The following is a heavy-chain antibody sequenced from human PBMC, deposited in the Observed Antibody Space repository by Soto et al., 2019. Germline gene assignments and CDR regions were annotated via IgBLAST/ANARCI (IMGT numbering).Heavy chain of an antibody. Sequence: QVQLVQSGAEMKKPGSSVKVSCQSSGGTFNTYAMNWVRQAPGQGPEWMGDISPMFGAANYEPKFQGRATITADESTGASYMQLSSLTSEDTALYFCAREVQVHTPAFVYWGQGTLVTVSS. V-gene: IGHV1-69*19. CDR1: GGTFNTYA. CDR2: ISPMFGAA. D-gene: IGHD3-10*01. J-gene: IGHJ4*02. CDR3: AREVQVHTPAFVY.